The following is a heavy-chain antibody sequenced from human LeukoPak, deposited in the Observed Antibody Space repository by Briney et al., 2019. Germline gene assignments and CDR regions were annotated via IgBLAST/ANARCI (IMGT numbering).Heavy chain of an antibody. D-gene: IGHD3-3*01. CDR1: GGSISSYC. CDR2: IYTSGST. J-gene: IGHJ6*03. V-gene: IGHV4-4*09. CDR3: ARQDYDFWSGYSGYYYMDV. Sequence: SETLSLTCTVSGGSISSYCWSWIRQPPGKGLEWIGYIYTSGSTNYNPSLKSRVTISVDTSKNQFSLKLSSVTAADTAVYYCARQDYDFWSGYSGYYYMDVWGKGTTVTVSS.